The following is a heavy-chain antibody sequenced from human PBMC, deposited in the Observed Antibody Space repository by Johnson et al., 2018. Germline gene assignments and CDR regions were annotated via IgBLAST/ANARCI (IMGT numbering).Heavy chain of an antibody. CDR1: GYTFTSYY. CDR3: AREDRGYSSGYSH. J-gene: IGHJ1*01. V-gene: IGHV1-46*01. Sequence: QVQLVQSGAEVKKPGASVKVSCKASGYTFTSYYMHWVRLAPGQGLEWMGVINPSAGSTSYAPKFQGRVSMTRDTSTSPVYMELSRLRPEDSAVYYCAREDRGYSSGYSHWGQGTLVTVSS. D-gene: IGHD3-22*01. CDR2: INPSAGST.